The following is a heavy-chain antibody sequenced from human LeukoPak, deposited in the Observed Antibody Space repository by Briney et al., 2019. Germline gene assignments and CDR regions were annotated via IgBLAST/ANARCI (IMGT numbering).Heavy chain of an antibody. CDR1: GGSISSYY. CDR3: ARGEGGYDYGSDY. CDR2: IYYSGST. V-gene: IGHV4-59*01. J-gene: IGHJ4*02. Sequence: SETLSLTCTVSGGSISSYYWSWIRQPPGKGLEWIGYIYYSGSTNYNPSLKSRVTISVDTSKNQFSLKLSSVTAADTAVYYCARGEGGYDYGSDYWGQGTLVTVSS. D-gene: IGHD5-12*01.